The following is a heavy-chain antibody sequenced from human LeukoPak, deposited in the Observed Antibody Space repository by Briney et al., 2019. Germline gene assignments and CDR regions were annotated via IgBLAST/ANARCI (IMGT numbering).Heavy chain of an antibody. Sequence: GGPLRLSCAASGFTFSDYFMSWVRQAPGKGLEWVSAISGSGGSTYYADSVKGRFTISRDNSKNTLYLQMNSLRAEDTAVYYCAKENFPIAAAGTEDWFDPWGQGTLVTVSS. CDR1: GFTFSDYF. J-gene: IGHJ5*02. CDR3: AKENFPIAAAGTEDWFDP. D-gene: IGHD6-13*01. CDR2: ISGSGGST. V-gene: IGHV3-23*01.